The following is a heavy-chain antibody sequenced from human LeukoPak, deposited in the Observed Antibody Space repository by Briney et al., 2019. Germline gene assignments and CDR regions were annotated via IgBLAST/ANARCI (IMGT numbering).Heavy chain of an antibody. CDR1: GFTFSGYS. CDR2: ISSSSINI. CDR3: TREASIVVAGTPNY. V-gene: IGHV3-48*04. J-gene: IGHJ4*02. D-gene: IGHD6-19*01. Sequence: GGSLRLSCATSGFTFSGYSMNWVRQAPGKGLEWISYISSSSINIHYRDSVKGRFTISRDNAKNSLYLQMNSLRAEDTAVYYCTREASIVVAGTPNYWGQGTLVTVSS.